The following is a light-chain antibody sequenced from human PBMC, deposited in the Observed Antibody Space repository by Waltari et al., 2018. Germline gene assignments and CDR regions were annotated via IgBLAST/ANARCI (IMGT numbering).Light chain of an antibody. Sequence: SALTQPXXAXGSPGXSVTISXTXTSSDVGGXNYVSWYQQHPGKAPKLRIYEVXKRPXGXXXXXXGSKSXXXASLTVSXXXAEDEAXXYXSSYAXXXNXVFGGXTXLTVX. J-gene: IGLJ2*01. V-gene: IGLV2-8*01. CDR1: SSDVGGXNY. CDR3: SSYAXXXNXV. CDR2: EVX.